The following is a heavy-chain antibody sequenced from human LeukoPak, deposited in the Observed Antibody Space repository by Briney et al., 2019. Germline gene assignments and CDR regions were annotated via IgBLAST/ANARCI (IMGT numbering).Heavy chain of an antibody. J-gene: IGHJ6*03. V-gene: IGHV3-20*04. CDR1: GFTFDDYG. D-gene: IGHD3-10*02. CDR3: ARAGRKSRGVDLVRKKETGYYYYMDV. Sequence: GGSLRLSCAASGFTFDDYGMSWVRQVPGKGLEWVSGINWNGSGAGYADSVKGRFTISRDNAKNSLYLQMNSLRAEDTAVYYCARAGRKSRGVDLVRKKETGYYYYMDVWGKGTTVTVSS. CDR2: INWNGSGA.